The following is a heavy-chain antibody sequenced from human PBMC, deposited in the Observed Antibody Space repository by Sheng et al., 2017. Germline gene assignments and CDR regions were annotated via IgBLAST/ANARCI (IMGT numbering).Heavy chain of an antibody. V-gene: IGHV3-48*03. Sequence: VQLVESGGGAVQPGRSLRLSCAASGFTFSSYEMNWVRQAPGKGPEWVSYISSSGSTIYYADSVKGRFTISRDNAKNSLYLQMNSLGAEDTAVYYCARGITGGVCYYIDVWGQGTTVTVSS. CDR1: GFTFSSYE. J-gene: IGHJ6*03. CDR3: ARGITGGVCYYIDV. D-gene: IGHD3-16*01. CDR2: ISSSGSTI.